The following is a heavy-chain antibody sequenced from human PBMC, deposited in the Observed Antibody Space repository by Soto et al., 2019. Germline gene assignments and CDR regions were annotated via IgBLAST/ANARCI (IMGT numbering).Heavy chain of an antibody. CDR1: GYTFTSYG. CDR3: ARVMAGPWYFDL. V-gene: IGHV1-18*01. D-gene: IGHD6-19*01. CDR2: ISTYNGNK. Sequence: QVQLVLSGAEVKKPGASVKVSCKASGYTFTSYGISWVRQAPGQGLEWMGWISTYNGNKNYAQKLQGRVTMTTDTSTSTAYMELRSLRSDDTAMYYCARVMAGPWYFDLWGRGTLVTVSS. J-gene: IGHJ2*01.